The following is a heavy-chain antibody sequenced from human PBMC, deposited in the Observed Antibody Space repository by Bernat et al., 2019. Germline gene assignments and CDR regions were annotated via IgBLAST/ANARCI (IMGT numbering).Heavy chain of an antibody. Sequence: QLQLQESGPGLVKPSETLSLTCTVSGGSISSSSYYWGWIRQPPGKGLEWIGSIYYSGSTYYNPSLKSRVTISVDTSKNQFSLKLSSVTAADTAVYYCAGDGKLEWDGGYYGMDVWGQGTTVTVSS. V-gene: IGHV4-39*01. CDR3: AGDGKLEWDGGYYGMDV. CDR2: IYYSGST. J-gene: IGHJ6*02. CDR1: GGSISSSSYY. D-gene: IGHD3-3*01.